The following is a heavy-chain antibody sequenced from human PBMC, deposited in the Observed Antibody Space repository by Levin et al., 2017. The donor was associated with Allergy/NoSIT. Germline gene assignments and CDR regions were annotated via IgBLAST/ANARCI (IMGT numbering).Heavy chain of an antibody. J-gene: IGHJ4*02. V-gene: IGHV4-38-2*01. Sequence: SETLSLTCLISGSSISSGYQWGWVRQPPGKGLEWLGSFYHGGNIYYSPSLKRRVTISVDTSKNQVSLRVASVTATDTAVYYCARQTGTSAPFDYWGPGTLVTVSS. D-gene: IGHD1-7*01. CDR2: FYHGGNI. CDR1: GSSISSGYQ. CDR3: ARQTGTSAPFDY.